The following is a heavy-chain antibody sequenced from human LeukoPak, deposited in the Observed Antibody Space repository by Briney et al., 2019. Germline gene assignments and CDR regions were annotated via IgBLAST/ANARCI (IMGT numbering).Heavy chain of an antibody. Sequence: GGSLRLSCVASGFTFSTYGMSWVRQAPGKGLVWISWIETDGSRSGYVGSVQGRFTVSRDNAKSTLYLQMNSLRAEDTAIYYCARDQVGTMPNDFWGQGTLVTVSS. CDR1: GFTFSTYG. CDR3: ARDQVGTMPNDF. J-gene: IGHJ4*02. D-gene: IGHD1-26*01. V-gene: IGHV3-74*01. CDR2: IETDGSRS.